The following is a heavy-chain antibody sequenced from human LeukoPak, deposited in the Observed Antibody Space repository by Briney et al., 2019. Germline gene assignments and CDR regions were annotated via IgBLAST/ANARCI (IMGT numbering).Heavy chain of an antibody. CDR1: GFTFSSYW. J-gene: IGHJ4*02. CDR2: IKQDGSEK. Sequence: PGGSLRLSCAASGFTFSSYWMSWVRQAPGKGLEWVANIKQDGSEKYYVDSVKGRFTISRDNAKNSLYLQMNSLRAEDTAVYHCARGVTHKWGYFDYWGQGTLVTVSS. V-gene: IGHV3-7*04. D-gene: IGHD7-27*01. CDR3: ARGVTHKWGYFDY.